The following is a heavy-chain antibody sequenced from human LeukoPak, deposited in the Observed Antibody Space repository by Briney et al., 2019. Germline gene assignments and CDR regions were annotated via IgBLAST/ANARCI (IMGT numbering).Heavy chain of an antibody. J-gene: IGHJ5*02. D-gene: IGHD3-3*01. CDR1: GFTFSNYD. CDR2: IGTADDK. V-gene: IGHV3-13*01. Sequence: GGWLRLSCAASGFTFSNYDIHWVRQAPGKGGEGVAAIGTADDKYYAASVRGRCSISREPAKTSVYLQMNSLRAGDPAVHLCTRGGGFGVVTNTWFDPWGRGTLVTVSS. CDR3: TRGGGFGVVTNTWFDP.